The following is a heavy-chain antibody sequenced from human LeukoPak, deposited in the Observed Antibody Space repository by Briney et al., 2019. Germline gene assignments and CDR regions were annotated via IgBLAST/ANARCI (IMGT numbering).Heavy chain of an antibody. CDR1: GYTFTDHY. CDR3: ARMDAYNWNSRDAFDI. V-gene: IGHV1-2*07. J-gene: IGHJ3*02. Sequence: GASVKVSCKASGYTFTDHYMHWVRQAPGQGLEWMGWLNPNSGGINDYAHKFQGRVTMTRDTSISTAYMELSGLRSEDMAVYYCARMDAYNWNSRDAFDIWGQGTMVTVSS. CDR2: LNPNSGGI. D-gene: IGHD1-7*01.